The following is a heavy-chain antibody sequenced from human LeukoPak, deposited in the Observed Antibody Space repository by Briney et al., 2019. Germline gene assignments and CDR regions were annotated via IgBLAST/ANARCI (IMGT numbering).Heavy chain of an antibody. CDR1: GGSISSGYY. J-gene: IGHJ5*02. Sequence: SQTLSLTCTVSGGSISSGYYWGWIRQPPGKGLEWIGSIYHSGSTYYNPSLKSRVTISVDTSKNQFSLKLSSVTAADTAVYYCARVESAEKEAAAGFIGDGGNSKFDPWGQGTLVTVSS. V-gene: IGHV4-38-2*02. CDR2: IYHSGST. CDR3: ARVESAEKEAAAGFIGDGGNSKFDP. D-gene: IGHD4-23*01.